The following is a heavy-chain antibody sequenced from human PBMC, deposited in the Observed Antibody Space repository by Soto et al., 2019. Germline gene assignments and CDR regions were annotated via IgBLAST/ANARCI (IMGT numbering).Heavy chain of an antibody. Sequence: SVKVSCKASGGTFSSYAISWVLQAPGQGLEWMGGIIPIFGTANYAQKFQGRVTITADESTSTAYMELSSLRSEDTAVYYCARATLIAARPIGEAFEIWGQGTMVTVS. V-gene: IGHV1-69*13. CDR1: GGTFSSYA. D-gene: IGHD6-6*01. CDR2: IIPIFGTA. J-gene: IGHJ3*02. CDR3: ARATLIAARPIGEAFEI.